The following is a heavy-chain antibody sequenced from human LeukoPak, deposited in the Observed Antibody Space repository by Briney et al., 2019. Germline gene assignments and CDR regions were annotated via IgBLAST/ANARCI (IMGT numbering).Heavy chain of an antibody. D-gene: IGHD4-17*01. V-gene: IGHV4-4*02. CDR2: IHHSGST. J-gene: IGHJ4*02. Sequence: SETLSLTCAVSGDSISASNWWSWVRQPPGRGLEWIGEIHHSGSTNYNPSLKSRVTISIDKSKNQFSLKVTSVTAADTAVYYCAAKTTVTTYYFDHWGQGTLVTVSS. CDR1: GDSISASNW. CDR3: AAKTTVTTYYFDH.